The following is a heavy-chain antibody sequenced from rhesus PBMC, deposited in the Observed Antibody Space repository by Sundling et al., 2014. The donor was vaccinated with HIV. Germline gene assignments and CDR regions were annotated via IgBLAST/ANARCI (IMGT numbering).Heavy chain of an antibody. Sequence: QVTLKESGPALVRPTQTLTLTCYFSGFSLSTDALGVGWIRQPSRKTLEWLAHIYWDDDKHYSTSLKSRLTISKDTSKNQVVLTMTNMDPVDTATYYCARVHVVYGLDSWGQGVVVTVSS. CDR2: IYWDDDK. D-gene: IGHD2-39*01. CDR1: GFSLSTDALG. V-gene: IGHV2-174*02. J-gene: IGHJ6*01. CDR3: ARVHVVYGLDS.